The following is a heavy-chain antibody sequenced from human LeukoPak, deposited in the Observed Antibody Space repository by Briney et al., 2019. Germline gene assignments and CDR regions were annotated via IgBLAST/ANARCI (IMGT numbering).Heavy chain of an antibody. Sequence: SETLSLTCTVSGGSISSSSYYWSWIRQPPGKGLEWIGYIYYSGSTNYNPSLKSRVTISVDTSKNQFSLKLSSVTAADTAVYYCARDGGLNYYYYGMDVWGQGTTVTVSS. CDR2: IYYSGST. D-gene: IGHD4-23*01. J-gene: IGHJ6*02. CDR1: GGSISSSSYY. V-gene: IGHV4-61*01. CDR3: ARDGGLNYYYYGMDV.